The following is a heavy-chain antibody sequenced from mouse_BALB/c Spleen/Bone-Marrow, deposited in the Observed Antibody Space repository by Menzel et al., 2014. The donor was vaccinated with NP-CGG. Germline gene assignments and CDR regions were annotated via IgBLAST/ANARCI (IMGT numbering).Heavy chain of an antibody. Sequence: EVQGVESGGGLVQPGGSRKLSCAASGFTFSSFGMHWVRQAPEKGLEWVAYISSGSSTIYYADTVKGRFTISRDNPRNTLFVQMASLRSEDTAMYYCARSYYGSSYYFDYWGQGTTLTVSS. CDR1: GFTFSSFG. V-gene: IGHV5-17*02. CDR2: ISSGSSTI. CDR3: ARSYYGSSYYFDY. J-gene: IGHJ2*01. D-gene: IGHD1-1*01.